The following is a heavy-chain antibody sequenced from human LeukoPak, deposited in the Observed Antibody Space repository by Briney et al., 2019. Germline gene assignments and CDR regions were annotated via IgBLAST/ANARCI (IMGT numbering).Heavy chain of an antibody. Sequence: GGSLRLSCAASGFTFNTYAMSWVRQAPGKGPEWVSAISPNGGNTYYADSVKGRFTISRDNSKNTLYLQMNSLRVEDTAIYYCAKDLRHRSTCNCYGWFDPWRQGTVVTV. CDR1: GFTFNTYA. CDR3: AKDLRHRSTCNCYGWFDP. V-gene: IGHV3-23*01. CDR2: ISPNGGNT. J-gene: IGHJ5*02. D-gene: IGHD2/OR15-2a*01.